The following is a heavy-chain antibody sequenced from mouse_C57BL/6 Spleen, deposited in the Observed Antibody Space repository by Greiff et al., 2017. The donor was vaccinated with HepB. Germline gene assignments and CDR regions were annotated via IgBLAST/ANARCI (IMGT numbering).Heavy chain of an antibody. D-gene: IGHD1-1*01. CDR3: ARKSSRDFDY. V-gene: IGHV1-82*01. CDR1: GYAFSSSW. Sequence: QVQLQQSGPELVKPGASVKISCKASGYAFSSSWMNWVKQRPGKGLEWIGRIYPGDGDTNYNGKFKGKATLTADKSSSTAYMQLSSLTSEDSAVYFCARKSSRDFDYWGQGTTLTVSS. CDR2: IYPGDGDT. J-gene: IGHJ2*01.